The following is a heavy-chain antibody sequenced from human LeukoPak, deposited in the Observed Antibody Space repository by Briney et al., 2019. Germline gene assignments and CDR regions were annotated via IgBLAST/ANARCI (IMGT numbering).Heavy chain of an antibody. CDR2: IRTDGTI. J-gene: IGHJ3*02. D-gene: IGHD3/OR15-3a*01. V-gene: IGHV3-69-1*01. CDR1: GFTSFDFP. CDR3: ARDDIWALDI. Sequence: GGSLRLSCEASGFTSFDFPMNWVRKAPVKELEWVSHIRTDGTITYADSVKGRFTISRDDAKTSVYLQMNSLRDEDTAIYYCARDDIWALDIWGQGTMVTVAS.